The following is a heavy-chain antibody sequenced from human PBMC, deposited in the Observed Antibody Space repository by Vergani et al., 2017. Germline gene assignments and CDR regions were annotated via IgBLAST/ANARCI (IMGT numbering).Heavy chain of an antibody. V-gene: IGHV3-21*01. CDR2: ISSSSSYI. D-gene: IGHD6-13*01. CDR3: ARDRSSSWSDAFDI. CDR1: GFTFSSYS. Sequence: EVQLVESGGGLVKPGGSLRLSCAASGFTFSSYSMNWVRQAPGKGLEWVSSISSSSSYIYYADSVKGRFTISRDNAKNSLYLQMNSLRAEDTAVYYCARDRSSSWSDAFDIWGQGTMVTVSS. J-gene: IGHJ3*02.